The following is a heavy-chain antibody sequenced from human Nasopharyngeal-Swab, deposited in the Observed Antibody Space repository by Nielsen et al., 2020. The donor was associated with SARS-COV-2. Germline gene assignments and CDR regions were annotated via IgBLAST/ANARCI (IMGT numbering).Heavy chain of an antibody. V-gene: IGHV3-30*03. Sequence: GESLKISCAASGFTFSSYGMHWVRQAPGKGLEWVAVISYDGSNKYYADSVKGRFTISRDNSKNTLYLQMNSLRAEDTAVYYCARDSFYCSSTSCPDFNYYYYMDVWGKGTTVTVSS. D-gene: IGHD2-2*01. CDR2: ISYDGSNK. J-gene: IGHJ6*03. CDR1: GFTFSSYG. CDR3: ARDSFYCSSTSCPDFNYYYYMDV.